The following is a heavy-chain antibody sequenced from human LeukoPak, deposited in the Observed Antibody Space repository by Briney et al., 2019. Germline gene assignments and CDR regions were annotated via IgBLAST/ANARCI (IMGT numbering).Heavy chain of an antibody. D-gene: IGHD6-19*01. J-gene: IGHJ4*02. CDR2: FSYDGINK. CDR3: VKEQDSGVYRTSDY. V-gene: IGHV3-30*18. CDR1: GFTFSSCG. Sequence: GGSLRLSCVASGFTFSSCGMHWVRQAPGKGLEWLAVFSYDGINKYYTDSVKGRFTISRDNSKNTLYLQMNSLRAEDTAVYYCVKEQDSGVYRTSDYWGQGTLVTVSS.